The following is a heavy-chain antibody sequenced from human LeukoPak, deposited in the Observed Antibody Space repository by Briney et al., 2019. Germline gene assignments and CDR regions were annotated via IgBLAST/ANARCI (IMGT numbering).Heavy chain of an antibody. D-gene: IGHD1-1*01. CDR2: IYYSGST. CDR1: GGSISSYY. J-gene: IGHJ4*02. V-gene: IGHV4-59*08. Sequence: PSETLSLTCTVSGGSISSYYWSWIRQPPGKGLEWIGYIYYSGSTKYNPSLKSRVTISVDTSKNQFSLRLSSVTAADTAVYYCARATAGTTLFEGIDYWGQGTLVTVSS. CDR3: ARATAGTTLFEGIDY.